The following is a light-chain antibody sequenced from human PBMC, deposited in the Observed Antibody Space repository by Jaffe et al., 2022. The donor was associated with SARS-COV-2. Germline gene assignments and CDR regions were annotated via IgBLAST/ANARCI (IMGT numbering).Light chain of an antibody. J-gene: IGLJ2*01. CDR1: SSDVGGYNY. CDR2: YVT. Sequence: QSALTQPPSASGSPGQSVTISCTGTSSDVGGYNYVSWYQQHPGKAPKLMIYYVTKRPSGVPDRFSGSKSGNTASLTVSGLQAEDEADYFCCSYAGINRSILFGGGTKLTVL. V-gene: IGLV2-8*01. CDR3: CSYAGINRSIL.